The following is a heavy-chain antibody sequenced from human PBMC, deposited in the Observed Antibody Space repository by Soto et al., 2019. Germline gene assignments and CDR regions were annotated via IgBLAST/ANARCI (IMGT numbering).Heavy chain of an antibody. J-gene: IGHJ6*02. V-gene: IGHV3-30-3*01. Sequence: SHGYFADSVKGRFTISRDNSKNTLYLQVNSLRTEDTAVYYCARENLTIEVLGGMDVWGQGTTVTVSS. CDR2: SHG. D-gene: IGHD3-9*01. CDR3: ARENLTIEVLGGMDV.